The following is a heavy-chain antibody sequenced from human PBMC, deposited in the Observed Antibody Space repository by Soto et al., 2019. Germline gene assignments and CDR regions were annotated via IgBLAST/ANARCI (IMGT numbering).Heavy chain of an antibody. D-gene: IGHD3-22*01. V-gene: IGHV3-53*01. CDR1: GFTVSTNY. J-gene: IGHJ1*01. CDR3: ATGPSYYDDSGPPSGA. Sequence: GGSLRLSCAASGFTVSTNYMSRVRQAPGKGLEWVSLIYRGGSTYYADSVKGRFTISRDNSKDTLYLQMNSLRAEDTAVYYCATGPSYYDDSGPPSGAWGQGTLVTVSS. CDR2: IYRGGST.